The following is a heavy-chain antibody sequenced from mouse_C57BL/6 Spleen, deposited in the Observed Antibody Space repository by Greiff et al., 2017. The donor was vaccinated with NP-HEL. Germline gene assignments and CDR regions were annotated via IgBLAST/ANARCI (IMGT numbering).Heavy chain of an antibody. V-gene: IGHV7-3*01. CDR1: GFTFTDYY. D-gene: IGHD2-3*01. CDR2: IRNKANGYTT. CDR3: ARQYDPHYFDY. Sequence: EVQGVESGGGLVQPGGSLSLSCAASGFTFTDYYMSWVRQPPGKALEWLGFIRNKANGYTTEYSASVKGRFTISRDNSQSILYLQMNALRAEDSATYYCARQYDPHYFDYWGQGTTLTVSS. J-gene: IGHJ2*01.